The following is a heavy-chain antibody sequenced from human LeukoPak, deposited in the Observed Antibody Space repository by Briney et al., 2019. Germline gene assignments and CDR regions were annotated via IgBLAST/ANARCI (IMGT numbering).Heavy chain of an antibody. V-gene: IGHV4-30-4*08. J-gene: IGHJ3*02. CDR1: GGSISSGSYY. CDR2: IYYSGST. Sequence: SQTLSLTCTVSGGSISSGSYYWSWIRQPPGKGLEWIGYIYYSGSTYYNPSLKRRVTISVDTSKNQFYLKLSAVTAADTAVYYCARGGSRGSHAFDIWGQGTMVTVPS. D-gene: IGHD3-16*01. CDR3: ARGGSRGSHAFDI.